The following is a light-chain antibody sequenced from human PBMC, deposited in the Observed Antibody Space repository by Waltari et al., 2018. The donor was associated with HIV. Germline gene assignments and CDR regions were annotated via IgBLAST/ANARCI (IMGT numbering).Light chain of an antibody. CDR2: DSS. J-gene: IGKJ5*01. Sequence: DIQMTQSTSSLSASVGDRVTITCQASQDISNWLNWYQQKPGKAPKLLIYDSSSLQTGVPSRFSGRGSGTDFTFTITSLQAEDIAIYYCQQYDRLPITFGQGTRLEIK. CDR3: QQYDRLPIT. V-gene: IGKV1-33*01. CDR1: QDISNW.